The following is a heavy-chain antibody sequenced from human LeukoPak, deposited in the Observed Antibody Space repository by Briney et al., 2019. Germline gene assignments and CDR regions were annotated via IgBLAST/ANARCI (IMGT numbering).Heavy chain of an antibody. CDR1: GGSISIGGYY. CDR3: ARETVEVVPAAIRYYGMDV. Sequence: PSETLSLTCTVSGGSISIGGYYWSWIRQHPGKGLEWIGYIYYSGSTYYNPSLKSRVTISVDTSKNQFSLKLSSVTAADTAVYYCARETVEVVPAAIRYYGMDVWGQGTTVTVSS. CDR2: IYYSGST. D-gene: IGHD2-2*02. V-gene: IGHV4-31*03. J-gene: IGHJ6*02.